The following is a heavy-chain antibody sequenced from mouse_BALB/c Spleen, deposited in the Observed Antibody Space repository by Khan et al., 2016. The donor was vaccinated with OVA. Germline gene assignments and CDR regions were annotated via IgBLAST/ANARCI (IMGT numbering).Heavy chain of an antibody. CDR3: ARVYGGDFDD. Sequence: EVQLQESGPGLVKPSQSLSLTCTVTGYSITTDYAWNWIRQFPGNKLEWMGYISYSGNTKYNPSLKSRISITRDTSKNQFFLQLKSVTTEDTARYYCARVYGGDFDDWGQGTTLRVSS. D-gene: IGHD1-1*01. CDR1: GYSITTDYA. V-gene: IGHV3-2*02. CDR2: ISYSGNT. J-gene: IGHJ2*01.